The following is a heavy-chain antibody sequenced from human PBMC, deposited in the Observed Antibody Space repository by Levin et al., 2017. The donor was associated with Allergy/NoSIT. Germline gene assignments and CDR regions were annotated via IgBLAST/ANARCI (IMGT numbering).Heavy chain of an antibody. CDR2: INHGGST. CDR3: ARADYNYVWGSYRYNGPLDY. Sequence: SETLSLTCTVYGGSFSGYYWSWIRQPPGKGLEWIGEINHGGSTNYNPSLKSRVTISVDTSKNQFSLKLSSVTAADMAVYYCARADYNYVWGSYRYNGPLDYWGQGILVTVSS. CDR1: GGSFSGYY. J-gene: IGHJ4*02. D-gene: IGHD3-16*02. V-gene: IGHV4-34*01.